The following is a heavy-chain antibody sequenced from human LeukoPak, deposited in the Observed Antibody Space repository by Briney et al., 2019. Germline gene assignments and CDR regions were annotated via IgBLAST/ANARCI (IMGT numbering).Heavy chain of an antibody. V-gene: IGHV1-69*05. CDR2: IIPIFGTA. D-gene: IGHD3-16*02. CDR3: ASPAQSNLGELSLENWAFDI. J-gene: IGHJ3*02. CDR1: GGTFSSYA. Sequence: SVKVSCKASGGTFSSYAISWVRQAPGQGPEWMGGIIPIFGTANYAQKFQGRVTITTDESTSTAYMELSSLRSEDTAVYYCASPAQSNLGELSLENWAFDIWGQGTMVTVSS.